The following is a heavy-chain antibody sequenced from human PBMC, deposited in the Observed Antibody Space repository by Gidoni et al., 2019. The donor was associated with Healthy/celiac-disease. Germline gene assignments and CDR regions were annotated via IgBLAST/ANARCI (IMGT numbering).Heavy chain of an antibody. Sequence: QVQLQESGPGLVKPSGTLSLTCAVSGGSISSRNWWSWVRQPPGQGLEWIGEIYHSGSTNYNPSPKSRVTLAVDKSKNHFSLKLSSVTAADTAVYYCARVVGSSWYDDYYYGIDVWGQGTTVTVSS. V-gene: IGHV4-4*02. D-gene: IGHD6-13*01. J-gene: IGHJ6*02. CDR1: GGSISSRNW. CDR2: IYHSGST. CDR3: ARVVGSSWYDDYYYGIDV.